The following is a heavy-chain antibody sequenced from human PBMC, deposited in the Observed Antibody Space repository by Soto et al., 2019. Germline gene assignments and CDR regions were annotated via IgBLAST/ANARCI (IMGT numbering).Heavy chain of an antibody. Sequence: SQTLSLTCVISGDSVSSNSAAWNWIRQSPSRGLEWLGRTYYRSKWYNDYAVSVKSRITINPDTSKNQFSLQLNSVTPEDTAVYYCARRNTYYYGSGSDYNYYGMDVWGQGTTVTVSS. D-gene: IGHD3-10*01. CDR3: ARRNTYYYGSGSDYNYYGMDV. CDR1: GDSVSSNSAA. CDR2: TYYRSKWYN. J-gene: IGHJ6*02. V-gene: IGHV6-1*01.